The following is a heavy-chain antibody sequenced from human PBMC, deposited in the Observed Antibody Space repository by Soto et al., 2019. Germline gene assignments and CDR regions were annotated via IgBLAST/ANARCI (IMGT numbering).Heavy chain of an antibody. CDR2: INPNSGGP. J-gene: IGHJ6*02. CDR1: GYTFTGYY. Sequence: ASVKVSCKASGYTFTGYYIHWVRQAPGQRLEWMGYINPNSGGPNYAQKFQGRVTVTRDTSISTAYMELSRLRSDDTAVYFCARDYWSGDRYYYGMDVWGQGTTVTVS. CDR3: ARDYWSGDRYYYGMDV. D-gene: IGHD3-3*01. V-gene: IGHV1-2*02.